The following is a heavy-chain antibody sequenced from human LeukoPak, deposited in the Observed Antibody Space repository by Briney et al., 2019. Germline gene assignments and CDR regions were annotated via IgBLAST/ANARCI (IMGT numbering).Heavy chain of an antibody. CDR3: TRGSIAYYYMDV. CDR2: IFYSGST. D-gene: IGHD3-22*01. CDR1: GGSISTSNYY. V-gene: IGHV4-39*07. J-gene: IGHJ6*03. Sequence: PSETLSLTCTVSGGSISTSNYYWGWIRQPPGKGLEWIGNIFYSGSTYYSPSLRSRVTISLDTSRNQFSLKPNSVTAADTAVYYCTRGSIAYYYMDVWGKGTTVTISS.